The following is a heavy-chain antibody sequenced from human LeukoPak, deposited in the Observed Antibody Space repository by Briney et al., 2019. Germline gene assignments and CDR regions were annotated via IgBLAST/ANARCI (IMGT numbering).Heavy chain of an antibody. J-gene: IGHJ4*02. CDR1: GYTFTRYY. V-gene: IGHV1-46*01. D-gene: IGHD5-18*01. CDR2: ISPSSGSS. Sequence: ASVKVSCKASGYTFTRYYIHWVRQAPGQGLEWMGVISPSSGSSDYVQKFQGRVTMTRDTSTSTAYMELRSLRSDDTAVYYCARALYSSDYWGQGTLVTVSS. CDR3: ARALYSSDY.